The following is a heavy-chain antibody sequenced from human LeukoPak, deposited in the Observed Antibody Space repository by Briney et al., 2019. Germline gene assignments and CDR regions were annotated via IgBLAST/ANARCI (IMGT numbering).Heavy chain of an antibody. CDR1: GFTXSSYG. Sequence: GGSLRLSCAASGFTXSSYGMHWVRQAPGKGLEWVAVIWYDGSNKYYADSVKGRFTISRDNSKNTLYLQMNSLRAEDTAVYYCARARYPMKSYYYYYYGMDVWGQGTTVTVSS. V-gene: IGHV3-33*01. D-gene: IGHD1-20*01. J-gene: IGHJ6*02. CDR3: ARARYPMKSYYYYYYGMDV. CDR2: IWYDGSNK.